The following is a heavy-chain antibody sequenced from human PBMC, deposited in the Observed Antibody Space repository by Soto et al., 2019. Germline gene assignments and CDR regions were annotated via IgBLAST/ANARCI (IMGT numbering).Heavy chain of an antibody. CDR2: INHSGST. CDR1: GGSFSGYY. V-gene: IGHV4-34*01. CDR3: ARGSGDGYNLGLYYFDY. J-gene: IGHJ4*02. D-gene: IGHD5-12*01. Sequence: KPSETLSLTCAVYGGSFSGYYWSWIRQPPGKGLEWIGEINHSGSTNYNPSLKSRVTISVDTSKNQFSLKLSSVTAADTAVYYCARGSGDGYNLGLYYFDYWGQGTLVTVSS.